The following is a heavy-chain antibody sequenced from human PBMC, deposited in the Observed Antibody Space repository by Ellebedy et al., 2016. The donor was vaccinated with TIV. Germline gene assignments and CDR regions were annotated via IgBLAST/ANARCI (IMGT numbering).Heavy chain of an antibody. Sequence: AASVKVSCKASGYTFSGKYMHWIRQAPGQGLRWMGWINPDSGDTDYAQSFQGRVTMTRDTYISTAYMELSRLTSDDTAVYYCAVQGGYDSSWFSLLSVFNYWGQGTLVTVSA. CDR1: GYTFSGKY. CDR3: AVQGGYDSSWFSLLSVFNY. D-gene: IGHD6-13*01. V-gene: IGHV1-2*02. CDR2: INPDSGDT. J-gene: IGHJ4*02.